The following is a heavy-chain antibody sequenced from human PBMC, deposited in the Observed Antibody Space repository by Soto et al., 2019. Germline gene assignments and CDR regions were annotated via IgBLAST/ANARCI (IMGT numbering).Heavy chain of an antibody. CDR2: VYYTGST. CDR3: ARSVAVPGAHIDY. J-gene: IGHJ4*02. V-gene: IGHV4-59*01. Sequence: AETLSLTCVVSGGSISGSYWSWVRQSPGKGLEWLGYVYYTGSTNYSPSLRSRVSISVDTSKNEFSLRLSSVTAADTAVYFCARSVAVPGAHIDYWGQGTQVTVSS. CDR1: GGSISGSY. D-gene: IGHD6-19*01.